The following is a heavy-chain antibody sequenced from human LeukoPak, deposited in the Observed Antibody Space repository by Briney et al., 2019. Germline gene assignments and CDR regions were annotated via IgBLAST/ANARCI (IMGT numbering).Heavy chain of an antibody. J-gene: IGHJ3*02. CDR1: GGAISSGDYF. V-gene: IGHV4-30-4*01. CDR2: IYPSGTT. CDR3: AREDVDTAMADGNDAFDI. D-gene: IGHD5-18*01. Sequence: SQTLSLTCTVSGGAISSGDYFWNWIRQPPGKGLEWIGFIYPSGTTYYNPSLKSRLTISIDTSKNQFSLKLSSVTAADTAVYYCAREDVDTAMADGNDAFDIWGQGTMVIVSS.